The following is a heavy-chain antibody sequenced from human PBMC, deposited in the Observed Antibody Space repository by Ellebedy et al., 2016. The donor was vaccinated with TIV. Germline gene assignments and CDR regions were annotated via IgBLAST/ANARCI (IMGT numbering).Heavy chain of an antibody. CDR2: IIPIFGTA. CDR1: GGTFSSYA. V-gene: IGHV1-69*13. Sequence: SVKVSXXASGGTFSSYAISWVRQAPGQGLEWMGGIIPIFGTANYAQKFQGRVTITADESTSTAYMELSSLRSEDTAVYYCARGGQADIVVVPSYYGMDVWGQGTTVTVSS. D-gene: IGHD2-2*01. J-gene: IGHJ6*02. CDR3: ARGGQADIVVVPSYYGMDV.